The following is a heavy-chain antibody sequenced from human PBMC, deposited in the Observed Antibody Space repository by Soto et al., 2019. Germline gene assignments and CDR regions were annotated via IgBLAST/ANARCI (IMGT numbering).Heavy chain of an antibody. CDR3: ARESGGLVHWFDP. J-gene: IGHJ5*02. D-gene: IGHD6-19*01. Sequence: SETLSLTCTVSGGSISSYYWSWIRQPPGKGLEWIGYIYYSGSTNYNPSLKSRVTISVDTSKNQFSLKLSSVTAADTAVYYCARESGGLVHWFDPWGQGTLVTVSS. V-gene: IGHV4-59*01. CDR2: IYYSGST. CDR1: GGSISSYY.